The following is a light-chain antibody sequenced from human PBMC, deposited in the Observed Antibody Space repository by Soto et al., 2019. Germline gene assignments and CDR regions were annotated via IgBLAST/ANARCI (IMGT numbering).Light chain of an antibody. J-gene: IGKJ2*02. Sequence: AIRMTQSPSSLSASTGDRVTITCRASQGISSYLAWYQQKPGKAPKLLIYAASTLQSGGPSRFSGSGSGTDFPLTISCLQSEDFATYYCHPYYSYPLCTFGQGTMLEIK. CDR1: QGISSY. CDR2: AAS. V-gene: IGKV1-8*01. CDR3: HPYYSYPLCT.